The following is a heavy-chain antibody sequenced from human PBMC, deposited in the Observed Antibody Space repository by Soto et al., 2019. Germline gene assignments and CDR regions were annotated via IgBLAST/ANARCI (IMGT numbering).Heavy chain of an antibody. CDR1: GYTFTNYD. V-gene: IGHV1-8*01. CDR3: ETRRSMVGGVNHMDV. CDR2: MNPKTGNT. Sequence: QVQLVQSGAEVKKPGASVKVSCKASGYTFTNYDINWVRQAPGQGLECMGWMNPKTGNTGYGHKFQGRVTMTRDNSIRSVLMEVSSLRSEDTAVYYCETRRSMVGGVNHMDVWGRGTTVTVA. D-gene: IGHD3-10*01. J-gene: IGHJ6*02.